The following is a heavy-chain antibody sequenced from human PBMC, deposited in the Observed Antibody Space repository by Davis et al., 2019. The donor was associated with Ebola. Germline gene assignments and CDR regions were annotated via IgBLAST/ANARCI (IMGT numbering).Heavy chain of an antibody. J-gene: IGHJ4*02. Sequence: GESLKISCAASGFTFNIYNMNWVRQAPGKGLEWVASISGDDTYINYADSVKGRFTISRDIPQNSLYLQMNSLRAEDTAVYYCARISSDSRGYYYWGQGTLVTVSS. CDR3: ARISSDSRGYYY. CDR1: GFTFNIYN. D-gene: IGHD3-22*01. V-gene: IGHV3-21*04. CDR2: ISGDDTYI.